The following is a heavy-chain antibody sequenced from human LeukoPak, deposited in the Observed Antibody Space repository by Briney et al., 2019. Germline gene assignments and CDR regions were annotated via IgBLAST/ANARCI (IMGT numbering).Heavy chain of an antibody. CDR1: DDSITSPNYF. Sequence: SETLSLTCTVSDDSITSPNYFWSWVRQPAGRGLEWIGHIYTTGNTNYNPSFKSRVSMSIDTSKKYFSLKLTSVTAADTAMYYCAGGFFACLSSPSWSFDLWGRGPLVAVSS. V-gene: IGHV4-61*09. D-gene: IGHD3-9*01. J-gene: IGHJ2*01. CDR2: IYTTGNT. CDR3: AGGFFACLSSPSWSFDL.